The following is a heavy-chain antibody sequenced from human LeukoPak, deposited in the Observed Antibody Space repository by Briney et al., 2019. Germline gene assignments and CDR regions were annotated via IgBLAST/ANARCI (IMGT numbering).Heavy chain of an antibody. Sequence: GGSLRLSCAASGFTFSDYTMTWVRQAPGKGLEWLSSISRRTSYIYYADSLKGRLTITRDNAKNSVYLQMDSVRAEDTAVYYCARHRTASDHWGQGILVTVSS. V-gene: IGHV3-21*01. J-gene: IGHJ4*02. D-gene: IGHD3-16*02. CDR3: ARHRTASDH. CDR2: ISRRTSYI. CDR1: GFTFSDYT.